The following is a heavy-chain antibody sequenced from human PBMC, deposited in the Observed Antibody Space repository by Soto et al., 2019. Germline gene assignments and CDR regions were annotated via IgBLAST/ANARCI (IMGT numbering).Heavy chain of an antibody. CDR3: VKEWLELVVIADDAFEI. CDR2: ISHDGADE. D-gene: IGHD2-21*01. V-gene: IGHV3-30*18. Sequence: QVKLVESGGGVIQPGRSLRLSCVASGFTFSSFGMHWVRQAPGKGPEWVAVISHDGADEYYADSVKGRFTISRDNSKNTLYLQVNSLRVEDTAVYYCVKEWLELVVIADDAFEIWGQGKMVTVPS. J-gene: IGHJ3*02. CDR1: GFTFSSFG.